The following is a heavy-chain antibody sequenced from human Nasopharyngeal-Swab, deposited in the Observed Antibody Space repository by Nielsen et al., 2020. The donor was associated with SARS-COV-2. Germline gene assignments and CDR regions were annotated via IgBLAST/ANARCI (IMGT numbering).Heavy chain of an antibody. J-gene: IGHJ4*02. CDR3: ARDLGYCSGGSCSIDY. CDR1: CFTFSNYG. Sequence: APVNVSCHASCFTFSNYGISWGRQAPGQGLEWMGWISAYNGNTNYAQKLQGRVTMTTDTSTSTAYMELRSLRSDDTAVYYCARDLGYCSGGSCSIDYWGQGTLVTVSS. D-gene: IGHD2-15*01. CDR2: ISAYNGNT. V-gene: IGHV1-18*01.